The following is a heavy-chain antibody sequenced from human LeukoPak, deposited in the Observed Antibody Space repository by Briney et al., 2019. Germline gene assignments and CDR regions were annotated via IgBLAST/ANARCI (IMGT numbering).Heavy chain of an antibody. J-gene: IGHJ4*02. CDR1: GFTFSSHA. D-gene: IGHD6-19*01. V-gene: IGHV3-23*01. CDR2: IGGSGGST. CDR3: AKDIYSSGWYPGFDY. Sequence: GGSLRLSCAASGFTFSSHAMNWVRQAPGKGLEWVSVIGGSGGSTYYADPVKGRFTISRDNSKNTLYLQMNSLRAEDTALYYCAKDIYSSGWYPGFDYWGQGTLVTVSS.